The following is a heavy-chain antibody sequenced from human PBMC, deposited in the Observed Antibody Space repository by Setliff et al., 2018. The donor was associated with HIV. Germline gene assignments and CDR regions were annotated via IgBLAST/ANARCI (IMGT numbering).Heavy chain of an antibody. CDR2: INPRAGTT. D-gene: IGHD3-22*01. CDR3: ARDPYDSSGYHFDF. CDR1: GYIFIGYY. Sequence: ASVKVSCKASGYIFIGYYIHWVRQAPGQGLEWMGLINPRAGTTSYAQKFLGRVTMTRDTSTRTFYMELSSLRSDDTAVYYCARDPYDSSGYHFDFWGQGTLVTVSS. V-gene: IGHV1-46*01. J-gene: IGHJ4*02.